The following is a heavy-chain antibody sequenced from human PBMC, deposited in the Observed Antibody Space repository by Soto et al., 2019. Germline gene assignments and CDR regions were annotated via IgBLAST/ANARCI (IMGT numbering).Heavy chain of an antibody. V-gene: IGHV3-23*01. CDR3: AKDPFTSAWFSFFDY. D-gene: IGHD6-19*01. Sequence: EVQLLESGGGWVQPGGSLRPSFAASGFTFSSYAMNWVRQAPGKGLGWVSAVIGGGGNTYYADSVKGRFTISRDNSKNTLYLQMNSLRAEDTALYYCAKDPFTSAWFSFFDYWGQGTLVTVSS. CDR2: VIGGGGNT. J-gene: IGHJ4*02. CDR1: GFTFSSYA.